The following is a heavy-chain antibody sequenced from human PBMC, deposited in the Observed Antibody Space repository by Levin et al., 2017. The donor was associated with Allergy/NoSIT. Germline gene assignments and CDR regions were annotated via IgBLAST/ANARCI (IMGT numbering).Heavy chain of an antibody. CDR2: MNPNSGNT. CDR3: ARGWGYGDPEGYFDL. V-gene: IGHV1-8*01. Sequence: GESLKISCKASGYTFTSYDINWVRQATGQGLEWMGWMNPNSGNTGYAQKFQGRVTMTRNTSISTAYMELSSLRSEDTAVYYCARGWGYGDPEGYFDLWGRGTLVTVSS. CDR1: GYTFTSYD. J-gene: IGHJ2*01. D-gene: IGHD4-17*01.